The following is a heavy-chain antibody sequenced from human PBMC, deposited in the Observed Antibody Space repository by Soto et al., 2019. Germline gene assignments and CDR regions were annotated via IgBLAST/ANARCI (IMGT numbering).Heavy chain of an antibody. CDR2: IDPSDSYT. V-gene: IGHV5-10-1*01. J-gene: IGHJ4*02. D-gene: IGHD1-7*01. Sequence: PGESLKISCKGSGYSFTSYWISWVRQMPGKGLEWMGRIDPSDSYTNYSPSFQGHVTISADKSISTAYLQWSSLKASDTAMYYCARRADWNYPNDYWGQGTLVTVSS. CDR3: ARRADWNYPNDY. CDR1: GYSFTSYW.